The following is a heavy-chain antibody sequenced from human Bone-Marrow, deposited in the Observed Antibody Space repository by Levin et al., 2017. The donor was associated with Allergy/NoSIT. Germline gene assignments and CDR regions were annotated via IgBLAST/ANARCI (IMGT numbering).Heavy chain of an antibody. Sequence: SETLSLTCTVSGGSISSYYWSWIRQPPGKGLEWIGYIYYSGSTNYNPSLKSRVTISVDRSKNQFSLPLSSVTAADTAVYYCARVRRRNNWFDPWGQGTLVTVSS. V-gene: IGHV4-59*01. CDR3: ARVRRRNNWFDP. CDR1: GGSISSYY. CDR2: IYYSGST. D-gene: IGHD4-23*01. J-gene: IGHJ5*02.